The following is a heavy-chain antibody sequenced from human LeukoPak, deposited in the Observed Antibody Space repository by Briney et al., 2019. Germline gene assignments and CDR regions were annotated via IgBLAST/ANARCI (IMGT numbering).Heavy chain of an antibody. Sequence: SETLSLTCTVSGGSISSGDYYWSWIHQPPGKGLEWIGYIYYSGSTYYNPSLKSRVTISVDTSKNQFSLKLSSVTAADTAVYYCVRDRTLGYYDYWGQGTLVTVSS. CDR2: IYYSGST. D-gene: IGHD2-15*01. V-gene: IGHV4-30-4*01. J-gene: IGHJ4*02. CDR1: GGSISSGDYY. CDR3: VRDRTLGYYDY.